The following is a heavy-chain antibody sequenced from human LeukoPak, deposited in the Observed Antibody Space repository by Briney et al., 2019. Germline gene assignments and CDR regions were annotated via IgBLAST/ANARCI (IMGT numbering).Heavy chain of an antibody. D-gene: IGHD2-2*01. CDR3: ATDGPAAMGADYLYGLDV. CDR2: IIPLLDIT. J-gene: IGHJ6*02. Sequence: SVKVSCKASGGTLINYGISWVRQAPGQGLEWMGRIIPLLDITTYAERFQGRVTITAGKSTSTAYLEVSSLRSKDTAVYYCATDGPAAMGADYLYGLDVWGQGTTVSVSS. CDR1: GGTLINYG. V-gene: IGHV1-69*04.